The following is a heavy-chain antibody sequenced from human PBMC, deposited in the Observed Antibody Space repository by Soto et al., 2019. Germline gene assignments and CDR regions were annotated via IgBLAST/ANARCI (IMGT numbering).Heavy chain of an antibody. D-gene: IGHD3-22*01. CDR2: ISYDGSNK. CDR1: GFTFSSYA. CDR3: VRGYYYDSSGYYLGYGFDY. J-gene: IGHJ4*02. V-gene: IGHV3-30-3*01. Sequence: QVQLVESGGGVVQPGRSLRLSCAASGFTFSSYAMHWVRQAPGKGLEWVAVISYDGSNKYYADSVKGRFTISRDNSKNTLYLQMNSLRAEDTAVYYCVRGYYYDSSGYYLGYGFDYWGQGTLVTVSS.